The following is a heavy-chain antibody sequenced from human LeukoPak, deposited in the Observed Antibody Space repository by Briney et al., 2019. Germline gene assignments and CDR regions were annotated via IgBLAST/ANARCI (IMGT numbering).Heavy chain of an antibody. CDR1: GFTLGNTG. J-gene: IGHJ6*03. D-gene: IGHD1-1*01. CDR3: ARDSRLERRKHYYYYMDV. V-gene: IGHV3-23*01. CDR2: ITASGGRT. Sequence: PGGSLRLSCATSGFTLGNTGMTWARQAPGKGLEWVSSITASGGRTYYADSVTGRFTISRDNSKNTLYLQMNSLRAEDTAVYYGARDSRLERRKHYYYYMDVWGKGTTVTVSS.